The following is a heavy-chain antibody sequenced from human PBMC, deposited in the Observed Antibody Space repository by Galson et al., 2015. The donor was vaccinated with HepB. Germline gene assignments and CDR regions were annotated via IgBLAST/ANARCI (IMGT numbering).Heavy chain of an antibody. J-gene: IGHJ4*02. CDR3: ARAELEYYYDNWAIGFDY. Sequence: TLSLTCTVSGGSISSGDYYWSWIRQPPGKGLEWIGYIYYSGSTYYNPSLKSRVTISVDTSKNQFSLKLSSVTAADTAVYYCARAELEYYYDNWAIGFDYWGQGTLVTVSS. CDR1: GGSISSGDYY. D-gene: IGHD3-22*01. V-gene: IGHV4-30-4*01. CDR2: IYYSGST.